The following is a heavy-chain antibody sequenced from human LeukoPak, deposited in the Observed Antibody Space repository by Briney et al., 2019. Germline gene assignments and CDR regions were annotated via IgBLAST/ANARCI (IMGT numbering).Heavy chain of an antibody. V-gene: IGHV3-48*04. CDR3: ARVGTTRSIAAAGHGYYFDY. D-gene: IGHD6-13*01. J-gene: IGHJ4*02. CDR1: GFTFSSYG. Sequence: GGSLRLSCAASGFTFSSYGMHWVRQAPGKGLEWVSYISSSGSTIYYADSVKGRFTISRDNAKNSLYLQMNSLRAEDTAVYYCARVGTTRSIAAAGHGYYFDYWGQGTLVTVSS. CDR2: ISSSGSTI.